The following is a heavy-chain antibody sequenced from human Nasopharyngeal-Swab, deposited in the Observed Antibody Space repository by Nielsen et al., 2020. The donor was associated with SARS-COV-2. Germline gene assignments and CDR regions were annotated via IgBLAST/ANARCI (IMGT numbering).Heavy chain of an antibody. J-gene: IGHJ6*02. Sequence: GASLKISCKGSGYSFTSYWIGWMRQMPGKGLEWMGRIDPSDSYTNYNPSFQGHVTISVDKSISTAYLQWSSLKASDTAMYYCARGRPSSGSSAYYYYGMDVWGQGTTVTVSS. CDR1: GYSFTSYW. CDR3: ARGRPSSGSSAYYYYGMDV. V-gene: IGHV5-10-1*01. CDR2: IDPSDSYT. D-gene: IGHD1-26*01.